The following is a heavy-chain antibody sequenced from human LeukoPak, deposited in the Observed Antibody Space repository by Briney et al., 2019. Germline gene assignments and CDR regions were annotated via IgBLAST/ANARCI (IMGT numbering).Heavy chain of an antibody. V-gene: IGHV4-59*01. CDR1: GKSFSDYY. J-gene: IGHJ4*02. CDR2: IYYSGST. Sequence: SETLSLTCAVCGKSFSDYYWSWIRQPPGRGLEWIGYIYYSGSTSYNPSLRSRVTMSVDTSKNQVSLKLTSVTAADTAVYYCARFCSGGSCPDYWGQGTLVTVSS. D-gene: IGHD2-15*01. CDR3: ARFCSGGSCPDY.